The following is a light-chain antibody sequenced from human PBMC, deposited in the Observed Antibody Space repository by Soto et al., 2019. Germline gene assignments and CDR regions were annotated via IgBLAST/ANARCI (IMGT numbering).Light chain of an antibody. J-gene: IGLJ1*01. CDR1: SSDVGAYAS. CDR3: NSSTRANTLV. V-gene: IGLV2-14*01. Sequence: QSALTQPASVSGSPGQSITISCTGTSSDVGAYASVSWFQQHPGKAPKLIIYEVTHRPSGVSIRFSASKSGNTASLTISGLQAEDEDDYYCNSSTRANTLVFGTGTKVTVL. CDR2: EVT.